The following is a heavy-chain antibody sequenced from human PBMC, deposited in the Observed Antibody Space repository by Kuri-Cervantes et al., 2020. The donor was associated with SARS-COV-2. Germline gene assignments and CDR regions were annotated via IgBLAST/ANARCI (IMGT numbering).Heavy chain of an antibody. D-gene: IGHD6-13*01. CDR3: AREQAAGNYYYYGMDV. CDR2: IIPIFGTA. V-gene: IGHV1-69*13. CDR1: GGTFSSYA. J-gene: IGHJ6*02. Sequence: SVKVSCKASGGTFSSYAISWVRQAPGQGLEWMGGIIPIFGTANYAQKFQGRVTITADESTSTAYMELSSLRAEDTAVYYCAREQAAGNYYYYGMDVWGQGTTVTVSS.